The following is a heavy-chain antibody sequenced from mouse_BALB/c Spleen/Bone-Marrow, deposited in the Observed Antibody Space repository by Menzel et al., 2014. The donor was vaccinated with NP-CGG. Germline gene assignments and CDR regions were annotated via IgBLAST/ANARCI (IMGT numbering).Heavy chain of an antibody. CDR1: GDSITSAY. CDR2: ISYSVST. J-gene: IGHJ4*01. CDR3: ARFGYEYALDY. V-gene: IGHV3-8*02. D-gene: IGHD2-2*01. Sequence: LHLVEAGSSLVKSSQTVSLTCSVTGDSITSAYCNWIRKFPGNKLEYMGYISYSVSTYYDPSLIRRIFITRRISKKQYYLQLKAVTTEDTATYYCARFGYEYALDYWGQGTSVTVSS.